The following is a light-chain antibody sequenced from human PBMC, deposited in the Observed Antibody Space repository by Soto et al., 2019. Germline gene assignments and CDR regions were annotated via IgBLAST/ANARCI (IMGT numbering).Light chain of an antibody. CDR3: YSYAGSNTWV. V-gene: IGLV2-23*01. J-gene: IGLJ3*02. CDR1: SSVVGSYDL. CDR2: EGN. Sequence: QSALTQPASVSGSPGQSITISCTGTSSVVGSYDLVSWYQQHPGKAPKLMIYEGNKRPSGVSNRFSGSKSGNTASLTISGLQAEDEADYYCYSYAGSNTWVFGGGTKVTVL.